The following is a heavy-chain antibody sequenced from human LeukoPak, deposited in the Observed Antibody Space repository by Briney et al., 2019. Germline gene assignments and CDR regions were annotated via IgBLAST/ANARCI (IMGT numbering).Heavy chain of an antibody. CDR2: IHHQKNRRRSP. CDR3: VRDIKYFDY. V-gene: IGHV4-34*01. Sequence: PSETLSLTCAVYGGSFSGYFWTWIRQPPGKGLEWIGEIHHQKNRRRSPDYNPSLKSRVTISEDTSKNQFSLKLSSVTAADTAVYYCVRDIKYFDYWGQGTLVTVSS. J-gene: IGHJ4*02. CDR1: GGSFSGYF.